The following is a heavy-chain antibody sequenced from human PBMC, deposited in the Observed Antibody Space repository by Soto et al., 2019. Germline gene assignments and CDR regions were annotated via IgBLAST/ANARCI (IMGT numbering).Heavy chain of an antibody. CDR3: TRDGDYYDSSGYYNAEYFQH. Sequence: PGVSLRLSYTPSGFTVVDYTMSWFRQAPGKGLEWVGIIRSKAYGGTTEYAASVNGRFTISRDDSKSFAYLQMNSLKTEDTAVYYCTRDGDYYDSSGYYNAEYFQHWGQGTLVTGSS. J-gene: IGHJ1*01. V-gene: IGHV3-49*03. D-gene: IGHD3-22*01. CDR1: GFTVVDYT. CDR2: IRSKAYGGTT.